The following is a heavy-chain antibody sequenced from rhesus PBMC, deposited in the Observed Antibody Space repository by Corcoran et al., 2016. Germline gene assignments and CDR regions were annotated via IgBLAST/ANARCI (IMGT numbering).Heavy chain of an antibody. Sequence: EVQLVQSGAEVKKPGASVKISCKASGYTFTDYYVHWVRQAPGKGLEWMGRVDPEDGEAIHAQKFQDRVTITADTSTDTAYMERSSLRSEDTAVYYCARGYCIGSDCYAYFDYWGQGVLVTVSS. CDR1: GYTFTDYY. V-gene: IGHV1-111*02. J-gene: IGHJ4*01. CDR3: ARGYCIGSDCYAYFDY. CDR2: VDPEDGEA. D-gene: IGHD2-21*01.